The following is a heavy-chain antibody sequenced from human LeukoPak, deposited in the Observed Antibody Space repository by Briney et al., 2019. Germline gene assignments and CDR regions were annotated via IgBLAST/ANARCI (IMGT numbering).Heavy chain of an antibody. D-gene: IGHD2-21*02. Sequence: PGGSLRLSCAASGFTFSSYGMHWVRQAPGKGLEWVAVISYDGSNKYYADSVKGRFTISRDNSKNTLYLQINSLRAEDTAVYYCAKERCGGDCYQDYWGQGTLVTVSS. CDR3: AKERCGGDCYQDY. CDR1: GFTFSSYG. V-gene: IGHV3-30*18. CDR2: ISYDGSNK. J-gene: IGHJ4*02.